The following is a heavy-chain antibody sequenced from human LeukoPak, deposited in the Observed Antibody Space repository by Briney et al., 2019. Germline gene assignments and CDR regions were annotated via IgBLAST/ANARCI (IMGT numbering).Heavy chain of an antibody. CDR2: ISAYNGNT. CDR1: GYTFTSYG. V-gene: IGHV1-18*01. D-gene: IGHD3-3*01. Sequence: ASVKVSCKASGYTFTSYGISWVRQAPGQGLEWMGWISAYNGNTNYAQKLQGRVTMTTDTSTSTAYMELRSLRFDDTAVYYCARGPPFYEQLEGYYFDYWGQGTLVTVSS. J-gene: IGHJ4*02. CDR3: ARGPPFYEQLEGYYFDY.